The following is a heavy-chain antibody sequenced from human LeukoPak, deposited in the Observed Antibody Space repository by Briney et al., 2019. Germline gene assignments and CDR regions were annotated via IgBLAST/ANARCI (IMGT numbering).Heavy chain of an antibody. CDR2: IYTRGNT. CDR1: GGSISSSSYF. D-gene: IGHD6-6*01. J-gene: IGHJ4*02. CDR3: ARSPSAAAQLDN. V-gene: IGHV4-61*02. Sequence: SETLSLTCTVSGGSISSSSYFWSWIRQPAGKGLEWIGRIYTRGNTNYNPSLKSRVTTSVDTSKNQFSLKLSFVTAADTAVYYCARSPSAAAQLDNWGQGILVTVSS.